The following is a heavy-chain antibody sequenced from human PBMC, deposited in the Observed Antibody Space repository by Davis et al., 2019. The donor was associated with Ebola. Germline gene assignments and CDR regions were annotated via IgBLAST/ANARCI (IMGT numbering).Heavy chain of an antibody. CDR1: GLTLSSFW. Sequence: GGSLRLSCAASGLTLSSFWMSWVRQAPGKGLEWVSIIKQDGSDKYYVDSVKGRFTISRDNAKNSLHLQMNSLRAEDTETYYCATQNFDQWGQGALVTVSS. V-gene: IGHV3-7*01. CDR2: IKQDGSDK. J-gene: IGHJ4*02. CDR3: ATQNFDQ.